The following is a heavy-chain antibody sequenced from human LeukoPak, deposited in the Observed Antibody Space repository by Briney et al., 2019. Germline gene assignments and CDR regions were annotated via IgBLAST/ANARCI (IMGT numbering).Heavy chain of an antibody. D-gene: IGHD3-3*01. V-gene: IGHV1-2*02. CDR1: GYSFTGYY. CDR2: INPDNGDT. Sequence: GASVKVSCKTSGYSFTGYYIHWLRQAPGQGLEWMGWINPDNGDTRYSQEFQGRLTLTSDTSITTAYLELGSLRFDDTAIFYCATVASVRRFYFDFWGQGTLVTVSS. CDR3: ATVASVRRFYFDF. J-gene: IGHJ4*02.